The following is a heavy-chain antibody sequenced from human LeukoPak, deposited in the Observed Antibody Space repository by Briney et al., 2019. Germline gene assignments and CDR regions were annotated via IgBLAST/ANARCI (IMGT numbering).Heavy chain of an antibody. CDR3: AKEGYRIQLWFPYYIDY. CDR2: ISGSGGST. Sequence: GGSLRLSCAASGFTFSSYAMSWVRQAPGKGLEWVSAISGSGGSTYYADSVKGRFTISRDNSKNTLYLQMNSLRAEDTAVYYCAKEGYRIQLWFPYYIDYWGQGTLVTVSS. V-gene: IGHV3-23*01. D-gene: IGHD5-18*01. J-gene: IGHJ4*02. CDR1: GFTFSSYA.